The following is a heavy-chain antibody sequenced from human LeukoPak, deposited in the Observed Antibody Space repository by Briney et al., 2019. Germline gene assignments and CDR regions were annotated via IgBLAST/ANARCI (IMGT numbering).Heavy chain of an antibody. CDR1: GFTFSNYW. D-gene: IGHD4-23*01. V-gene: IGHV3-74*01. CDR3: ARVTVVTGGFDY. J-gene: IGHJ4*02. CDR2: INSDGSST. Sequence: PGGSLRLSCAASGFTFSNYWMHWVRQAPGKGLVGVSRINSDGSSTSYADSVKGRFTISRDNAKNSLYLQMNSLRAEDTAVYYCARVTVVTGGFDYWGQGTLVTVSS.